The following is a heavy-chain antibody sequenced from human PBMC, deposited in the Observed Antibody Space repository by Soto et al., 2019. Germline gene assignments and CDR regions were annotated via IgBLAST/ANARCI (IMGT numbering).Heavy chain of an antibody. V-gene: IGHV4-39*01. Sequence: PSETLSLTCTVSGGSISSSSYYWGWIRQPPGKGLEWIGSIYYSGSTYYNPSLKSRVTISVDTSKNQFSLKLSSVTAADTAVYYCARHDPLYGTFDYWGQGTLVTVSS. D-gene: IGHD3-10*01. CDR3: ARHDPLYGTFDY. CDR2: IYYSGST. J-gene: IGHJ4*02. CDR1: GGSISSSSYY.